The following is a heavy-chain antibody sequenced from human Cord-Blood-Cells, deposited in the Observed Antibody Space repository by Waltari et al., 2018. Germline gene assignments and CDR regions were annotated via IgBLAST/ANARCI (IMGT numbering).Heavy chain of an antibody. D-gene: IGHD6-13*01. V-gene: IGHV3-23*01. Sequence: EVQLLESGGGLVQPGGSLLLSCAASGFTFSSYAMSWVRQAPGKGREWVSAISGSGGSTYYADSVKGRFTISRDNSKNTLYLQMNSLRAEDTAVYYCAKSEGIAAAVDYWGQGTLVTVSS. CDR1: GFTFSSYA. CDR2: ISGSGGST. J-gene: IGHJ4*02. CDR3: AKSEGIAAAVDY.